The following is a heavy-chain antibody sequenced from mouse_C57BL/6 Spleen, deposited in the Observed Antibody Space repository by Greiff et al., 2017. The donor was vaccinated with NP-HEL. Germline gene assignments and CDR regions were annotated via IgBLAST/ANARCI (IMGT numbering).Heavy chain of an antibody. D-gene: IGHD4-1*01. CDR3: ARSAGTDFDY. CDR1: GYTFTDYT. V-gene: IGHV1-18*01. Sequence: EVQLQQSGPELVKPGASVKIPCKASGYTFTDYTTDWVKQSHGKSPERIGDINPNNGGTIFNQKFKGKATLTVDKSSSPAYMELRSLTSEDTAVYYCARSAGTDFDYWGQGTTLTVAS. J-gene: IGHJ2*01. CDR2: INPNNGGT.